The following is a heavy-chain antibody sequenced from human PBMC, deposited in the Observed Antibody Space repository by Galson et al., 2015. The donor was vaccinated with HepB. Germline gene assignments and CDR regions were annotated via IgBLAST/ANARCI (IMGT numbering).Heavy chain of an antibody. D-gene: IGHD3-22*01. J-gene: IGHJ4*02. CDR2: IKQDGSEK. CDR3: AKVCYYDSSGYGDY. CDR1: GFTFSNYW. V-gene: IGHV3-7*03. Sequence: SLRLSCAASGFTFSNYWMSWVRQAPGKGPEWVASIKQDGSEKYYVDSVKGRFTISRDDLKNTLYLQMNSLRAEDTAVYYCAKVCYYDSSGYGDYWGQGTLVTVSS.